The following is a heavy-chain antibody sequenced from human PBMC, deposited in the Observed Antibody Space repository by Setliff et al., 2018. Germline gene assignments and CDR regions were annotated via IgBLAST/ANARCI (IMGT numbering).Heavy chain of an antibody. CDR1: GGSIRSSTHC. V-gene: IGHV4-39*02. CDR2: IYYSGLT. J-gene: IGHJ5*02. CDR3: AGYQGSGSNYKVVNWFDP. D-gene: IGHD3-10*01. Sequence: SETLSLTCTVSGGSIRSSTHCWGWIRQPPGKGLEWIGTIYYSGLTYYTPSLRSRATISVDTSKNRFSLQLSSVTAADTAVYYCAGYQGSGSNYKVVNWFDPWGQGTLVTVS.